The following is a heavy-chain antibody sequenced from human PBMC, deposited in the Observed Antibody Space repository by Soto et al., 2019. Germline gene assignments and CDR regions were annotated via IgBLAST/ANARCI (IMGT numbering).Heavy chain of an antibody. V-gene: IGHV6-1*01. J-gene: IGHJ5*02. CDR1: GDSVSSNIAA. D-gene: IGHD6-19*01. Sequence: SQTLSLTCSISGDSVSSNIAAWNWIRQSPSRGLEWLGRTYYRSKWYSDYAVSVKSRITINPDTSKNQFSLQLNSVTPEDTAVYYCARDRGSSGWYVSYWFDPWGQGTLVTVSS. CDR3: ARDRGSSGWYVSYWFDP. CDR2: TYYRSKWYS.